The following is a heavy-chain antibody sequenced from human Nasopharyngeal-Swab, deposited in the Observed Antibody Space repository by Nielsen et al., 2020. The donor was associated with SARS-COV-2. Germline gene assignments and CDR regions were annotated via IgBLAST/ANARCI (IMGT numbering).Heavy chain of an antibody. CDR1: RGPFSSYA. Sequence: SVHVSRKASRGPFSSYAISWLRQAPGQGLEWMGRIIPILGITNYAQKFQGRVTITAGKSTSTAYMELSSLRSEDTAVYYCARDPRYGSADMYSPDYWGQGTLVTVSS. CDR3: ARDPRYGSADMYSPDY. V-gene: IGHV1-69*04. CDR2: IIPILGIT. J-gene: IGHJ4*02. D-gene: IGHD3-10*01.